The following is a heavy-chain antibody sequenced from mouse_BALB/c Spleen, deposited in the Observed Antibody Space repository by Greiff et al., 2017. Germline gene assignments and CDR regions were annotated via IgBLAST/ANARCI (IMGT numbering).Heavy chain of an antibody. Sequence: VQLQQSGPELVKPGASVKISCKASGYSFTGYFMNWVMQSHGKSLEWIGRINPYNGDTFYNQKFKGKATLTVDKSSSTAHMGLRSLASEDSAVYYCGGALGAMDYWGQGTSVTVSA. CDR1: GYSFTGYF. D-gene: IGHD4-1*01. V-gene: IGHV1-20*02. CDR2: INPYNGDT. CDR3: GGALGAMDY. J-gene: IGHJ4*01.